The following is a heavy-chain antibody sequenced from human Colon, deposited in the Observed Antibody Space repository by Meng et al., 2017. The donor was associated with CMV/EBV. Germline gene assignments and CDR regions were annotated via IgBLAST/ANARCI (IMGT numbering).Heavy chain of an antibody. Sequence: KAYGGTFSSYAISWVRQAPGQGLEWMGGIIPIFGTANYAQKFQGRVTITTDESTSTAYMELSSLRSEDTAVYYCASDSSGYYLPLYDYWGQGTLVTVSS. V-gene: IGHV1-69*05. CDR1: GGTFSSYA. CDR2: IIPIFGTA. J-gene: IGHJ4*02. D-gene: IGHD3-22*01. CDR3: ASDSSGYYLPLYDY.